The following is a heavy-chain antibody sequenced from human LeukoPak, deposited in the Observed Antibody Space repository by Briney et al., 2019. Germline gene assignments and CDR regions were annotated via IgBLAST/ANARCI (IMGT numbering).Heavy chain of an antibody. Sequence: SETLSLTCTVSGGSISSYYWSWIRQPPGKGLEWIGNIDYSGRTIYNPALKSRVTVSVDTSKNQFSLNLTSVTAADAAVYYCAREGKLTGYFGGLGFNYWGQGTLVTVSS. J-gene: IGHJ4*02. V-gene: IGHV4-59*01. CDR1: GGSISSYY. CDR3: AREGKLTGYFGGLGFNY. CDR2: IDYSGRT. D-gene: IGHD6-19*01.